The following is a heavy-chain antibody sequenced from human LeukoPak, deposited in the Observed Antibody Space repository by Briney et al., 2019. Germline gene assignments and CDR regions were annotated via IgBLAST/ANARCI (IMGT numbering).Heavy chain of an antibody. CDR3: ARDTYSYGTYYYYYYMDV. CDR2: INWNGGST. CDR1: GFTFDDYG. J-gene: IGHJ6*03. V-gene: IGHV3-20*04. D-gene: IGHD5-18*01. Sequence: GGSLRLSCAASGFTFDDYGMSWVRQAPGKGLEWVSGINWNGGSTGYADSVKGRFTISRDNAKNSLYLQMNSLRAEDTALYYCARDTYSYGTYYYYYYMDVWGKGTTVTVSS.